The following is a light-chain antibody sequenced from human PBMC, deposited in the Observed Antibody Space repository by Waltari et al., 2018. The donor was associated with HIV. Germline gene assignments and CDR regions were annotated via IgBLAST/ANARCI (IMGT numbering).Light chain of an antibody. Sequence: QSALTQPASVSGSPGQSITISCTGTSSDIGTYKYVSWYQQYPGKAPRLVSYEVSNRPSVISNRFSCSKAGNTASLTISGLQTEDEADYHCTSYTSNNTYVFGTGTRVTVL. J-gene: IGLJ1*01. CDR3: TSYTSNNTYV. CDR1: SSDIGTYKY. V-gene: IGLV2-14*01. CDR2: EVS.